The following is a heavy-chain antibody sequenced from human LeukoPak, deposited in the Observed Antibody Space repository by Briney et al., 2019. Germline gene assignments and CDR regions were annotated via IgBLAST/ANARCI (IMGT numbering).Heavy chain of an antibody. CDR1: GGSISSGDYD. D-gene: IGHD2-15*01. CDR3: ARGGGSWYYFDY. V-gene: IGHV4-30-4*01. J-gene: IGHJ4*02. CDR2: IYYSGST. Sequence: SETLSLTCTVSGGSISSGDYDWSWIRQPPGKGLEWIGYIYYSGSTYYNPSLKSRVTISVDTSKNQFSLKLSSVTAADTAVYYCARGGGSWYYFDYWGQGTLVTVSS.